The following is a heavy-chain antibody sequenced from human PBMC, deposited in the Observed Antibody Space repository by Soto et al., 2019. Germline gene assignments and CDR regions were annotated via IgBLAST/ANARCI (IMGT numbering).Heavy chain of an antibody. CDR3: ARVLFYYYDSSSPLDY. CDR1: GGSFSGYY. V-gene: IGHV4-34*01. CDR2: INHSGST. J-gene: IGHJ4*02. D-gene: IGHD3-22*01. Sequence: QVQLQQWGAGLLKPSETLSLTCAVYGGSFSGYYWSWIRQPPGKGLEWIGEINHSGSTNYNPSLKSRVTISVDTSKNQFSLKLSSVTAADTAVYYCARVLFYYYDSSSPLDYWGQGTLVTVSS.